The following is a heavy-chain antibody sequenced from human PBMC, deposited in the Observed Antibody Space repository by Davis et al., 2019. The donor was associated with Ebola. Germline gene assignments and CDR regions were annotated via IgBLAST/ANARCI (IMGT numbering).Heavy chain of an antibody. Sequence: MPSETLSLTCTVSGGSISSGAYYWSWIRQPPGKGLEWIGEINHSGSTNYNPSLKSRVTTSVDTSKNQLSLKLSSVTAADTAVYYCARGVGAITGWFDPWGQGTLVTVSS. CDR1: GGSISSGAYY. D-gene: IGHD1-26*01. J-gene: IGHJ5*02. V-gene: IGHV4-39*07. CDR2: INHSGST. CDR3: ARGVGAITGWFDP.